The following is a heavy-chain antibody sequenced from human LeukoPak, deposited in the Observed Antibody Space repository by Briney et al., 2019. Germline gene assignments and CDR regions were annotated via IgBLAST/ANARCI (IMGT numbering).Heavy chain of an antibody. Sequence: SGGSLRLSCTASGFTFGDYSMSWFRRAPGKGLEWVGVIRSKAYGGTTEYAASVKGRFTISRDDSRGIAYLQMNSLETEDTAVYYCTSNPGYSYGSLDAFDIWGQGTMVTVSS. J-gene: IGHJ3*02. CDR2: IRSKAYGGTT. CDR1: GFTFGDYS. V-gene: IGHV3-49*03. D-gene: IGHD5-18*01. CDR3: TSNPGYSYGSLDAFDI.